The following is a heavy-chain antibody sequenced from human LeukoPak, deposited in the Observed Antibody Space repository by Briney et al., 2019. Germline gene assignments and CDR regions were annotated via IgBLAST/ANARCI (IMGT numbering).Heavy chain of an antibody. Sequence: GGSLRLSCVASGLTLSSYDMHWVRQAPGKGLEWVAVMSNDGRNEYYADSVKGRFTISRDNSKNTLYLQMNSLRAEDTAVYYCAKDRQYSGYDCSTDYWGQGTLVTVSS. CDR1: GLTLSSYD. V-gene: IGHV3-30*18. J-gene: IGHJ4*02. CDR3: AKDRQYSGYDCSTDY. CDR2: MSNDGRNE. D-gene: IGHD5-12*01.